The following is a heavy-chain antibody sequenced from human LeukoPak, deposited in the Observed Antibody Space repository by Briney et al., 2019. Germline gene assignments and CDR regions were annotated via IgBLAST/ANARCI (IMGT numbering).Heavy chain of an antibody. D-gene: IGHD3-22*01. J-gene: IGHJ4*02. CDR3: ARQYYDSTGYYYFDY. CDR2: MYYSGST. CDR1: GGFITGSSYY. V-gene: IGHV4-39*01. Sequence: SETLSLTCSVSGGFITGSSYYWAWIRQPPGKGLEWIGSMYYSGSTYYNSSLKSRVTISEDTSKNQFSLKLTSVTAADTAVYYCARQYYDSTGYYYFDYWGQGTLVTVSS.